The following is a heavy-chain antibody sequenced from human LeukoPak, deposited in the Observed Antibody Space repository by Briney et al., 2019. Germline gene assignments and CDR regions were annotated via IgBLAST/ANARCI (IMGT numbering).Heavy chain of an antibody. V-gene: IGHV4-34*01. D-gene: IGHD3-10*01. J-gene: IGHJ4*02. Sequence: SETLSLTCAVYGGSFSGYYWSWIRQPPGKGLEWIGEINHSGSTNYNPSLKSRVTISVDTSENQFSLKLSSVTAADTAVYYCARIQYYYGSGSYYRIRYYFDYWGQGTLATVSS. CDR1: GGSFSGYY. CDR2: INHSGST. CDR3: ARIQYYYGSGSYYRIRYYFDY.